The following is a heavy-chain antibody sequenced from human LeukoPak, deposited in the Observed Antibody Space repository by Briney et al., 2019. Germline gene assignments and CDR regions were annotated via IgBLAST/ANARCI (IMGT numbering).Heavy chain of an antibody. CDR1: GGTFSSYA. CDR3: AREILEWLTAYYYYYGMDV. Sequence: ASVKVSCKASGGTFSSYAISWVRQAPGQGLEWMGWINPNSGGTNYAQKFQGRVTMTRDTSISTAYMELSRLRSDDTAVYYCAREILEWLTAYYYYYGMDVWGQGTTVTVSS. CDR2: INPNSGGT. V-gene: IGHV1-2*02. J-gene: IGHJ6*02. D-gene: IGHD3-3*01.